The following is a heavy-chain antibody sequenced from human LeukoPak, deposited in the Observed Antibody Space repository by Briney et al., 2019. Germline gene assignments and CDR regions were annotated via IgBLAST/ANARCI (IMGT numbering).Heavy chain of an antibody. CDR3: ARGTGYSSGLFDY. J-gene: IGHJ4*02. D-gene: IGHD6-19*01. CDR2: IYSGGRT. V-gene: IGHV3-53*04. Sequence: GGSLRLSCAASGFTVSSNYMSWVRQAPGKGLEWVSVIYSGGRTYYADSVKGRFTISRHNSKNTLYLQMNSLRAEDTAVYYCARGTGYSSGLFDYWGQGTLVTVSS. CDR1: GFTVSSNY.